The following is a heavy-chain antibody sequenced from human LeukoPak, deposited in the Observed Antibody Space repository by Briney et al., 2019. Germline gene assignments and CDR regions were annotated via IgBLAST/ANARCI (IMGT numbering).Heavy chain of an antibody. Sequence: SETLSLTCAVSGGSINSYYWSWIRQHPGKGLEWIGYIYYSGSTYYNPSLKSRVTISVDTSKNQFSLKLSSVTAADTAVYYCARSRDWVTFFDYWGQGTLVTVSS. V-gene: IGHV4-59*06. J-gene: IGHJ4*02. CDR3: ARSRDWVTFFDY. CDR1: GGSINSYY. D-gene: IGHD3/OR15-3a*01. CDR2: IYYSGST.